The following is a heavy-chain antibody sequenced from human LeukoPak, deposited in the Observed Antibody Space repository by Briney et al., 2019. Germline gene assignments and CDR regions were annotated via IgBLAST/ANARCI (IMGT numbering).Heavy chain of an antibody. V-gene: IGHV3-15*01. CDR1: GFTFSNAW. CDR2: IKSKTDGGTT. J-gene: IGHJ4*02. CDR3: TTLYSSSWEFDY. Sequence: PGGSLRLSCAASGFTFSNAWMSWVRQAPGKGLEWVGRIKSKTDGGTTDYAAPVKGRFTISRDDSKNTLYLQMNSLKTEDTAVYYCTTLYSSSWEFDYWGQGTLVTVPS. D-gene: IGHD6-13*01.